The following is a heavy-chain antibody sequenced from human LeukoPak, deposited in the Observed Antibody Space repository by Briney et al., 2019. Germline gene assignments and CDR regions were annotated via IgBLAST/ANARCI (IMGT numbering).Heavy chain of an antibody. Sequence: GGSLRLSCAASGFTFNAHNMNWVRQAPGKGLEWVSSISSGSTYIFYADSVKGRFTISRDNAKNSLYLQTNSLRAEDTAVYYCARYSGTYRDYWGQGTLVTVSS. V-gene: IGHV3-21*01. CDR3: ARYSGTYRDY. CDR1: GFTFNAHN. D-gene: IGHD1-26*01. CDR2: ISSGSTYI. J-gene: IGHJ4*02.